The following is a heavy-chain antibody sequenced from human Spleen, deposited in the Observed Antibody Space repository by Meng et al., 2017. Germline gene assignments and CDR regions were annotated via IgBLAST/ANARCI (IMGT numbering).Heavy chain of an antibody. J-gene: IGHJ4*02. CDR3: ARDVPLDLLIRWHSGWYYFDY. V-gene: IGHV4-34*01. Sequence: SWIRQPPGKGLEWIGEINHSGSTNYNPSLKSRVTISVDTSKNQFSLKLSSVTAADTAVYYCARDVPLDLLIRWHSGWYYFDYWGQGTLVTVSS. CDR2: INHSGST. D-gene: IGHD6-19*01.